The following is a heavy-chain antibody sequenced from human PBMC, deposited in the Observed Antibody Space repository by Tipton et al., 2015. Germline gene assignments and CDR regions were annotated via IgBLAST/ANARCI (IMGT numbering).Heavy chain of an antibody. CDR2: IYYSEST. D-gene: IGHD1-1*01. V-gene: IGHV4-59*01. Sequence: TLSLTCTVSGGSISSYYWSWIRQPPGKGLEWIGYIYYSESTNYNPSLKSRVTISVDTSKNQFSLKLTSVTAADTAVYYCARAVAGDFVYWGQGTLVTVSS. J-gene: IGHJ4*02. CDR1: GGSISSYY. CDR3: ARAVAGDFVY.